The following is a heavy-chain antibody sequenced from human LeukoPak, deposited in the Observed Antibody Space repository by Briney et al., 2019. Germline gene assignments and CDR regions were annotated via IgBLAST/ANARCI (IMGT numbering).Heavy chain of an antibody. CDR3: ARHAIYSGGYSYWFDP. CDR2: IYYSGIT. D-gene: IGHD1-26*01. J-gene: IGHJ5*02. V-gene: IGHV4-59*08. Sequence: SETLSLTCTVSGGSITSYYWSWIRQPPGKGLEWIAFIYYSGITNYNPSLKSRASMSVDTSKNLCSLRLSSVTAADTAVYYCARHAIYSGGYSYWFDPWGLGTLVTVSS. CDR1: GGSITSYY.